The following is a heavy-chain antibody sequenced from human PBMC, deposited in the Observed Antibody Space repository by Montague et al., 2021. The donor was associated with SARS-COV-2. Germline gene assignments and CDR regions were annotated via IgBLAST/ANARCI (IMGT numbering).Heavy chain of an antibody. V-gene: IGHV6-1*01. CDR3: VRYSGWFYFDF. J-gene: IGHJ4*02. CDR2: TYYRSKWYS. Sequence: CAISGDSVSSNSVAWSRIRQSPSRGLEWLGRTYYRSKWYSDYAPSVRGRLTVNPDAFKNEFSLELNYVTPEDTAVYYCVRYSGWFYFDFWGQGTLVTVSS. D-gene: IGHD6-19*01. CDR1: GDSVSSNSVA.